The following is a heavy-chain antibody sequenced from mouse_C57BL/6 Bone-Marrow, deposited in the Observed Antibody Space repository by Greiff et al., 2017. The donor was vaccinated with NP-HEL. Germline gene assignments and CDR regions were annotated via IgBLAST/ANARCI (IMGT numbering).Heavy chain of an antibody. CDR2: ISSGSSTI. D-gene: IGHD2-3*01. V-gene: IGHV5-17*01. Sequence: EVMLVESGGGLVKPGGSLKLSCAASGFTFSDYGMHWVRQAPEKGLEWVAYISSGSSTIYYADTVKGRFTISRDNAKNTLFLQMTSLRSEDTAMYYCARRDGYYDWYFDVWGTGTTVTVSS. J-gene: IGHJ1*03. CDR1: GFTFSDYG. CDR3: ARRDGYYDWYFDV.